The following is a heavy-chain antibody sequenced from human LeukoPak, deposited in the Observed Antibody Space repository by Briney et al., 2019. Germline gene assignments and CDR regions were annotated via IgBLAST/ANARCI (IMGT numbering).Heavy chain of an antibody. CDR2: IYHSVGT. V-gene: IGHV4-38-2*02. D-gene: IGHD6-19*01. J-gene: IGHJ1*01. CDR3: ARRGLGNEYGSVYRPTHFQH. Sequence: SETLSLPCTVSGYSLSSGYYWGWIRQPPGKALEWIGNIYHSVGTYYNPSLQSPVTLPVDPSKNQFSLKLSSVTAADTAIYFCARRGLGNEYGSVYRPTHFQHWGQGTLVTVSS. CDR1: GYSLSSGYY.